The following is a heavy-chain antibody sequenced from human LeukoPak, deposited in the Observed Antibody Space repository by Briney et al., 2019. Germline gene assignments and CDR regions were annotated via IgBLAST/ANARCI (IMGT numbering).Heavy chain of an antibody. CDR2: IYPGDSGT. Sequence: GESLKISCKGSGYIFTSYWIGWVRQMPGKGLEWMGIIYPGDSGTRYSPSFQGQVTISAAKSITTASLQWTSLKASDTAMYYCARRGTGRALDYWGQGTLVTVSS. J-gene: IGHJ4*02. V-gene: IGHV5-51*01. CDR3: ARRGTGRALDY. CDR1: GYIFTSYW. D-gene: IGHD1-26*01.